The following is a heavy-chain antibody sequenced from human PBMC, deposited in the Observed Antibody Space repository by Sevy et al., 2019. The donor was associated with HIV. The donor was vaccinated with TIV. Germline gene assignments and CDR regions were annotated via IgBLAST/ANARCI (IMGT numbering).Heavy chain of an antibody. J-gene: IGHJ6*02. CDR2: IYSGGST. CDR1: GFTVSSNY. Sequence: GGSLRLSCAASGFTVSSNYMSWVRQAPGKGLEWVSVIYSGGSTYYADSVKGRFTISRDNSKNTLYLQMNSLRAEDTAVYYCARDPYTRGYCTGGVCYNRSSEYYYGMDVWGQGTTVTVSS. D-gene: IGHD2-8*02. V-gene: IGHV3-53*01. CDR3: ARDPYTRGYCTGGVCYNRSSEYYYGMDV.